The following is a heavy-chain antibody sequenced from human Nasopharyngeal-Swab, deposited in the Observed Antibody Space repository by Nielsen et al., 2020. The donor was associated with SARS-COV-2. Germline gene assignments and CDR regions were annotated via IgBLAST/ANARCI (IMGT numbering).Heavy chain of an antibody. J-gene: IGHJ6*02. Sequence: WVRQAPGQGLEWMGGIIPIFGTANYAQKFQGRVTITADESTSTAYMELSSLRSEDTAVYYCARGPGEVGTTYYYYYGMDVWGQGTTVTVSS. CDR2: IIPIFGTA. V-gene: IGHV1-69*01. D-gene: IGHD1-1*01. CDR3: ARGPGEVGTTYYYYYGMDV.